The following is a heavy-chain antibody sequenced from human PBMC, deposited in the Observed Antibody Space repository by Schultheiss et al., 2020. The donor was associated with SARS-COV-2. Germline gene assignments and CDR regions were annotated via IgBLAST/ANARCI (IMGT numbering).Heavy chain of an antibody. Sequence: SETLSLTCAVYGGSFSGYYWSWIRQPPGKGLEWIGEINHSGSTNYNPSLKSRVTISVDTSKNHFSLKLTSVTAADTAVYYCARRPASANWFDPWGQGTLVTVSS. CDR3: ARRPASANWFDP. D-gene: IGHD2-2*01. V-gene: IGHV4-34*01. CDR2: INHSGST. J-gene: IGHJ5*02. CDR1: GGSFSGYY.